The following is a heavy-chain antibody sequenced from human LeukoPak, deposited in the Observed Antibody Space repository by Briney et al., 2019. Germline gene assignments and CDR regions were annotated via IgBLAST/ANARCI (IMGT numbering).Heavy chain of an antibody. Sequence: GGSLRLSCVTSGFTFSSYAMGWVRLAPGKGLEWVSAISDSGGSTYHADSVKGRFTISRDNSKNTLYLQMNSLRVEDTAVYYCARSSHYDILTGYSEEDAFDIWGQGTMVTVSS. V-gene: IGHV3-23*01. D-gene: IGHD3-9*01. CDR3: ARSSHYDILTGYSEEDAFDI. CDR1: GFTFSSYA. CDR2: ISDSGGST. J-gene: IGHJ3*02.